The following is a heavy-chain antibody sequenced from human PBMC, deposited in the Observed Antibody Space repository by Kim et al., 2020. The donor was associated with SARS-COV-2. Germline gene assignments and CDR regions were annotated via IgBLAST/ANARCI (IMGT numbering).Heavy chain of an antibody. Sequence: GGSLRLSCAASGFTFSSYWMHWVRQAPGKGLVWVSRINSDGSSTSYADSVKGRFTISRDNAKNTLYLQMNSLRAEDTAVYYCARDPLYYDILTGYIYWGQGTLVTVSS. V-gene: IGHV3-74*01. J-gene: IGHJ4*02. CDR1: GFTFSSYW. D-gene: IGHD3-9*01. CDR3: ARDPLYYDILTGYIY. CDR2: INSDGSST.